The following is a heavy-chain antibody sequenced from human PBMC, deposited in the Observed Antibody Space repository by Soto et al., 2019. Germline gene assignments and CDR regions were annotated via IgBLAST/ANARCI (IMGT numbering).Heavy chain of an antibody. CDR1: GFTFSSYA. J-gene: IGHJ1*01. CDR3: AKGRGALGHECFQH. CDR2: ISGSGGST. D-gene: IGHD3-16*01. Sequence: HPGGSLRLSCAASGFTFSSYAMSWVRQAPGKGLEWVSAISGSGGSTYYADSVKGRFTISRDNSKKTLYLQMNSLRAEDTAVYYCAKGRGALGHECFQHCGEGTLVTVSS. V-gene: IGHV3-23*01.